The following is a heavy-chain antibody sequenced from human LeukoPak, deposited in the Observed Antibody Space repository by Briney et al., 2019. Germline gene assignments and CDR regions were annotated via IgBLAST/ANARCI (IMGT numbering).Heavy chain of an antibody. V-gene: IGHV3-23*01. Sequence: GGSLRLSCAASGLTFSSYGMSWVRQAPGKGLEWVSAISGSGGSTYYADSVKGRFTISRDNSKNTLYLQMNSLRAEDTAVYYCAKDIYDSSGYSDYWGQGTLVTVSS. D-gene: IGHD3-22*01. J-gene: IGHJ4*02. CDR3: AKDIYDSSGYSDY. CDR2: ISGSGGST. CDR1: GLTFSSYG.